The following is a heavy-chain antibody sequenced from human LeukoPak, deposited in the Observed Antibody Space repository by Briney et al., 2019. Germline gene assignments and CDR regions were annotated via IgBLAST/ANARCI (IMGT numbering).Heavy chain of an antibody. CDR3: ARWITSQNIVFDY. Sequence: GGSLRLSCAASGFTFSSYNMNWVRQAPGKGLEWVSSISSSRSTIYYADSVKGRFTISRDNAKNSLFLQMNSLRDEDTAVYYCARWITSQNIVFDYWGQGNLVTVSS. V-gene: IGHV3-48*02. CDR2: ISSSRSTI. D-gene: IGHD1-14*01. CDR1: GFTFSSYN. J-gene: IGHJ4*02.